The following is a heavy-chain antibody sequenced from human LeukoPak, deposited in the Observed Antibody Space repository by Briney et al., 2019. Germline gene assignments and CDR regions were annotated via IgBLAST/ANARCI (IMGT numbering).Heavy chain of an antibody. CDR2: IYHSGST. CDR1: GNSISSGDNY. CDR3: ARTARRQWLVLNYYYYMDV. Sequence: SETLSLTCTVSGNSISSGDNYWGWIRQPPGKGLEWIGTIYHSGSTYYNPSLKSRVTISVDTSKNQVSLKLSSVTAADTAVYYCARTARRQWLVLNYYYYMDVWGKGTTVTVSS. V-gene: IGHV4-38-2*02. D-gene: IGHD6-19*01. J-gene: IGHJ6*03.